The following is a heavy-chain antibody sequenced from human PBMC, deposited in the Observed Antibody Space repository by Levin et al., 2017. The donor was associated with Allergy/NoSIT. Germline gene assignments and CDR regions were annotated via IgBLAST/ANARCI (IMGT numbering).Heavy chain of an antibody. V-gene: IGHV3-48*02. CDR3: ARSILRWDFPSHFDY. CDR2: ISSDGDTT. Sequence: QRGESLKISCAASGFTFSDYSMNWVRQAPGKGLEWVSSISSDGDTTYYTDSVKGRFTISRDNAKNSLYLQMSGLRDGDTAVYYCARSILRWDFPSHFDYWGQGTLVTVSS. D-gene: IGHD1-26*01. J-gene: IGHJ4*02. CDR1: GFTFSDYS.